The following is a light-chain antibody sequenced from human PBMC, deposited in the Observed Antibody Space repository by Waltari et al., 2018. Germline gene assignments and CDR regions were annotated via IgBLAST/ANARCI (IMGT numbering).Light chain of an antibody. CDR1: RRGVGVYVY. J-gene: IGLJ3*02. CDR2: DGA. Sequence: QSALTQPRSVSGSPGQSVTISCAGTRRGVGVYVYVSWCQQYSGKAPKLIIYDGATRPSGVPDRFSGSRSDNTASLTISGLQHDDEADYYCCSHTGRSTSVVFGRGTKLTVL. V-gene: IGLV2-11*01. CDR3: CSHTGRSTSVV.